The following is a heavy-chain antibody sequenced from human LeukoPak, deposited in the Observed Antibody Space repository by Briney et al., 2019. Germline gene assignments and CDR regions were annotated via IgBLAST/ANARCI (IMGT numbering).Heavy chain of an antibody. CDR2: INGYGSST. V-gene: IGHV3-74*01. Sequence: GGSLRLSCAASGSTFVSYWMHWVRQAPGKGLVWVSRINGYGSSTDFADSVKGRFTISRDNSKNTLYLQVNSLRAEDTAVYYCAKDRAQNQWLVLYYFDYWGQGTLVTVSS. J-gene: IGHJ4*02. CDR1: GSTFVSYW. CDR3: AKDRAQNQWLVLYYFDY. D-gene: IGHD6-19*01.